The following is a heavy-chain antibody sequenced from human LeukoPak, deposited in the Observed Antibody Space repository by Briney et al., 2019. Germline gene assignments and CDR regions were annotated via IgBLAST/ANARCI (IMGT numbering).Heavy chain of an antibody. J-gene: IGHJ3*02. CDR1: GFIVSSNY. Sequence: GGSLRLSCAASGFIVSSNYMSWVRLAPGKGLEWVSSISGSSNYIYYADSVKGRFTISRGNAKNSLYLQMNSLRVEDTAVYYCARDESGDNDAFDIWGQGTMVTVSS. CDR2: ISGSSNYI. V-gene: IGHV3-21*01. CDR3: ARDESGDNDAFDI. D-gene: IGHD2-21*01.